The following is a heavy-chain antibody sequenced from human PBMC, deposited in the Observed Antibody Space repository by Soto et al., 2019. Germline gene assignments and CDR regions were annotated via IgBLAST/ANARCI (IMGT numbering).Heavy chain of an antibody. V-gene: IGHV3-23*01. Sequence: GGSLRLSCAASGFTFSSYAMSWVRQAPGKGLEWVSAISGSGGSTYYADSVKGRFTISRDKSKNTLYLQMNGLRAEDTAVYYCAKSRGYSGYDLDSDAFDIWGQGTMVTVSS. D-gene: IGHD5-12*01. CDR2: ISGSGGST. CDR3: AKSRGYSGYDLDSDAFDI. J-gene: IGHJ3*02. CDR1: GFTFSSYA.